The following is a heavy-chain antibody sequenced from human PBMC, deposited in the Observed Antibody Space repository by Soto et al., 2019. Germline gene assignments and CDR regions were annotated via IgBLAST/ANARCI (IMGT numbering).Heavy chain of an antibody. V-gene: IGHV3-15*01. CDR2: IKSKTDGGTT. CDR1: GFTFSNAW. D-gene: IGHD6-19*01. J-gene: IGHJ4*02. CDR3: TLEYSSGWYAFDY. Sequence: GGSLRLSCAASGFTFSNAWMSWVRQAPGKGLEWVGRIKSKTDGGTTDYTAPVKGRFTISRDDSKNTLYLQMNSLKTFYTAVYYCTLEYSSGWYAFDYWGQGTLVTVSS.